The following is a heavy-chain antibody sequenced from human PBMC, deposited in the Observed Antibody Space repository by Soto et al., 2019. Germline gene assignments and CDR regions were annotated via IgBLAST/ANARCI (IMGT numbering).Heavy chain of an antibody. CDR1: GGTFSSYS. J-gene: IGHJ6*02. Sequence: ALVNVSCKASGGTFSSYSINWVRQAPGQGLEWMGIINPDGGGTSYAQKFQGRVIMTRDTSTSTVFMDMSSLRSEDTAVYYCAVGGNYLSMDVWGQGTTVTVSS. V-gene: IGHV1-46*01. CDR2: INPDGGGT. D-gene: IGHD4-4*01. CDR3: AVGGNYLSMDV.